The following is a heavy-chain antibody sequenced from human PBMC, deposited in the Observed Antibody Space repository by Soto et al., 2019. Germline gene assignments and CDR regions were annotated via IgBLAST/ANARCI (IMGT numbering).Heavy chain of an antibody. Sequence: QVQLQESGPGLVKPSETLSLTCTVSGGSISSYYWSWIRQPPGKGLAWIGYIYYSGSTNYNPSLKSRVTISVDTSKNQFSLKLSSVTAADTAVYYCARVAPRGWELPFDYWGQGTLVTVSS. V-gene: IGHV4-59*01. CDR1: GGSISSYY. D-gene: IGHD1-26*01. CDR2: IYYSGST. CDR3: ARVAPRGWELPFDY. J-gene: IGHJ4*02.